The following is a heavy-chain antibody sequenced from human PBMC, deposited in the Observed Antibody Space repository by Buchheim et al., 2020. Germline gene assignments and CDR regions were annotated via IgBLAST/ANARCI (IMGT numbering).Heavy chain of an antibody. D-gene: IGHD3-3*01. CDR3: ARDSSSYYDFWSGYISPPGYGMDV. CDR2: ISYDGSNK. Sequence: QVQLVESGGGVVQPGRSLRLSCAASGFTFSSYAMHWVRQAPGKGLEWVAVISYDGSNKYYADSVKGRITISRDNSKNTLYLQMNSLRAEDTAVYYCARDSSSYYDFWSGYISPPGYGMDVWGQGTT. V-gene: IGHV3-30*04. CDR1: GFTFSSYA. J-gene: IGHJ6*02.